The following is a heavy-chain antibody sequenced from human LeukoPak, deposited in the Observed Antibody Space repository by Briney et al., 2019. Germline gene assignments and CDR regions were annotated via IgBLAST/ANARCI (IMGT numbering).Heavy chain of an antibody. V-gene: IGHV1-3*01. CDR1: GYTFTSYA. CDR3: ARDRLLTKQQPFLSFDP. CDR2: INAGNGNT. J-gene: IGHJ5*02. D-gene: IGHD6-13*01. Sequence: ASVKVSCKASGYTFTSYAMHWVRQAPGQRLEWMGWINAGNGNTKYSLKFQGRVTITSDTSASTAYLELSSLRSEDTAVYYCARDRLLTKQQPFLSFDPWGQGTLVTVSS.